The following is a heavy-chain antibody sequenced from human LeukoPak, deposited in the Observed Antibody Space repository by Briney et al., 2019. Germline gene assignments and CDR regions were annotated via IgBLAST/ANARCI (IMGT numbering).Heavy chain of an antibody. D-gene: IGHD2-15*01. CDR1: GFTFSSYG. CDR3: AREGVAATTGWFDP. V-gene: IGHV3-33*01. J-gene: IGHJ5*02. Sequence: QPGGSLRLSCAASGFTFSSYGMHWVRQAPGKGLEGVAVIWYYGSNKYYADSVKSRFTISRDNSKNTLYLQMNSLRAEDTAVYYCAREGVAATTGWFDPWGQGTLVTVSS. CDR2: IWYYGSNK.